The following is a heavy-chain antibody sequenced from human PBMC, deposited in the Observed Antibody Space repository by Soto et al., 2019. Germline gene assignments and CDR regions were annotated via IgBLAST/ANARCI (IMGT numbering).Heavy chain of an antibody. V-gene: IGHV3-23*01. J-gene: IGHJ5*01. CDR3: AKLGGWLDC. D-gene: IGHD3-16*01. CDR1: GFTFSSYA. Sequence: EVQLLESGGGLVQRGGSLRLSCAASGFTFSSYAMSWVRQAPGKGLEWVSALSSSGGGTYYADSVKGRFTISRDTSKNTLYLQRSSLRDEDTAVCYCAKLGGWLDCRGQGTLVTVSS. CDR2: LSSSGGGT.